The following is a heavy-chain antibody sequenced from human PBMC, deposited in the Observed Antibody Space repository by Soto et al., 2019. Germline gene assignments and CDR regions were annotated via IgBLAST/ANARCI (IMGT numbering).Heavy chain of an antibody. J-gene: IGHJ4*02. D-gene: IGHD6-19*01. Sequence: EVQLLESGGGLVQPGGSLRLSCAASEFTFSTYAMSWVRQAPGEGLEWVSSITSNGGATYYADSVKGRFTISRDNSQNTLYLQMNSLSAEDTALYYCAKALTSSGWAKNDYWGQGTLVTVSS. CDR2: ITSNGGAT. CDR3: AKALTSSGWAKNDY. CDR1: EFTFSTYA. V-gene: IGHV3-23*01.